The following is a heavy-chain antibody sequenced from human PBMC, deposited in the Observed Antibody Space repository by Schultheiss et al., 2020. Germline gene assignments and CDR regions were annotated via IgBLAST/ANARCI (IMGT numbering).Heavy chain of an antibody. V-gene: IGHV1-18*01. CDR2: ISAYNGNT. J-gene: IGHJ6*02. Sequence: ASVKVSCKASGYTFTSYDINWVRQAPGQGLEWMGWISAYNGNTNYAQKLQGRVTMTTDTSTSTAYMELRSLRSDDTAVYYCARDRRSYSNYAVSKDYYYGMDVWGQGTTVTVSS. CDR3: ARDRRSYSNYAVSKDYYYGMDV. D-gene: IGHD4-11*01. CDR1: GYTFTSYD.